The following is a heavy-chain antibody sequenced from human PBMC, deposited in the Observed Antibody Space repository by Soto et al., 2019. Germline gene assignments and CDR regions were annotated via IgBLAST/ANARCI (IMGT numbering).Heavy chain of an antibody. CDR1: GYNLNDLS. J-gene: IGHJ4*02. V-gene: IGHV1-24*01. D-gene: IGHD5-12*01. CDR2: SDPADGET. Sequence: QVQLVQSGAEVKKPGASVKVSCKVSGYNLNDLSIHWVRQAPGKGLEWMGGSDPADGETIYAQKFQGRVTMTEATSTDTAYMELSTLRSEGTAVYYCATVIVSTMPLDYWGQGTLVTVSS. CDR3: ATVIVSTMPLDY.